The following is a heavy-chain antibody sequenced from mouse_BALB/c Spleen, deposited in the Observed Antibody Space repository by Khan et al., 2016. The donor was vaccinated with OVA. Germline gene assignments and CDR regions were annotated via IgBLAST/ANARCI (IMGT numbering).Heavy chain of an antibody. J-gene: IGHJ3*01. D-gene: IGHD2-10*02. CDR1: GFTFSNYF. CDR2: ISSAGSYT. CDR3: TRDRYGNYGGWFAY. V-gene: IGHV5-6-4*01. Sequence: EVELVESGGGLVKPGGSLKLSCAASGFTFSNYFMSWVRQTPEKRLEWVATISSAGSYTYYPDNVTGRFTISRDNAKNTLYLQMSSLKSEDTAMYYCTRDRYGNYGGWFAYWGQGTLVTVSA.